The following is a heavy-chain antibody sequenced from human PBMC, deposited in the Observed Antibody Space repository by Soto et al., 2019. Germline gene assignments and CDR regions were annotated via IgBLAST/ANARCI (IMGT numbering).Heavy chain of an antibody. J-gene: IGHJ5*02. D-gene: IGHD6-13*01. CDR1: GFTFTSSA. V-gene: IGHV1-58*01. CDR2: IVVGSGNT. Sequence: GASVKVSCKASGFTFTSSAVRWVRQARGQRLEWIGWIVVGSGNTNYAQKFQERVTITRDMSTSTAYMELSSLRSEDTAVYYCAADLGIAAAGTGFDPWGQGTLVTVSS. CDR3: AADLGIAAAGTGFDP.